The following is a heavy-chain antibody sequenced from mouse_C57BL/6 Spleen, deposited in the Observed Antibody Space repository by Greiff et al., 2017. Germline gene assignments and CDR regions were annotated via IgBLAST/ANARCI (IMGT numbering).Heavy chain of an antibody. CDR1: GYTFTDYY. V-gene: IGHV1-76*01. Sequence: QVQLQQSGAELVRPGASVKLSCKASGYTFTDYYINWVKQRPGQGLEWIARIYPGSGNTYYNEKFKGKATLTAEKSSSTAYMQLSSLTSEDSAVYFCARRSGPYWYFDVWGTGTMVTVSS. J-gene: IGHJ1*03. CDR2: IYPGSGNT. CDR3: ARRSGPYWYFDV.